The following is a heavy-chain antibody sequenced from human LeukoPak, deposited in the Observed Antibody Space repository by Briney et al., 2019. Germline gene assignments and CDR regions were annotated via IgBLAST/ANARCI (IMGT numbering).Heavy chain of an antibody. D-gene: IGHD3-16*01. CDR2: ISYDGSNK. Sequence: PGGSLRLSCAASGFTFSSYAMHWVRQAPGKGLEWVAVISYDGSNKYYADSVKGRFTISRDNSKNTLYLQMNSLRAEDTAVYYCAKAGIMDTYDYYFDYWGQGTLVTVSS. CDR1: GFTFSSYA. V-gene: IGHV3-30*04. CDR3: AKAGIMDTYDYYFDY. J-gene: IGHJ4*02.